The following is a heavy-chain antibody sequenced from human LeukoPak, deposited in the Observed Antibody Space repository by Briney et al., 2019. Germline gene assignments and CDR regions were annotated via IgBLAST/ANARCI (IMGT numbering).Heavy chain of an antibody. CDR2: IKEDGGEI. J-gene: IGHJ4*02. CDR3: AREPTGDFDY. Sequence: GGSLRLSCVASEFTFSNYWMAWVRQAPGKGPEWVANIKEDGGEINYVDSVKGRFTISRDNARNSLYLQMNSLRAEDTAVYYCAREPTGDFDYWGQGTLVTVSS. CDR1: EFTFSNYW. V-gene: IGHV3-7*03. D-gene: IGHD4-17*01.